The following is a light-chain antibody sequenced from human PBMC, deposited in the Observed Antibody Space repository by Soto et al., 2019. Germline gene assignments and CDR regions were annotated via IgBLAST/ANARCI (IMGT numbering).Light chain of an antibody. CDR2: DVS. Sequence: QSSLTQPASVSVSPGQSITISCPGPSSDVGGYNYVSWYQQHPGKAPKLMIYDVSNRPSGVSNRFSGSKSGNTASLTISGLQAEDEADYYCSSYTSSSTLDVFGTGTQLTVL. CDR3: SSYTSSSTLDV. J-gene: IGLJ1*01. V-gene: IGLV2-14*01. CDR1: SSDVGGYNY.